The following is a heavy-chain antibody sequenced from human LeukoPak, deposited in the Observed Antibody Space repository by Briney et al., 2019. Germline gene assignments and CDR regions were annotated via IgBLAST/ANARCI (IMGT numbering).Heavy chain of an antibody. CDR2: ISVYNGNT. J-gene: IGHJ4*02. CDR1: GYTFTSYG. Sequence: ASVKVSCTASGYTFTSYGISWVRQAPGQGLEWMGWISVYNGNTNYAQKLQGRVTMTTDTSTSTAYMELRSLRSDDTAVYYCARIAARPDESLDYWAREPWSPSPQ. CDR3: ARIAARPDESLDY. V-gene: IGHV1-18*01. D-gene: IGHD6-6*01.